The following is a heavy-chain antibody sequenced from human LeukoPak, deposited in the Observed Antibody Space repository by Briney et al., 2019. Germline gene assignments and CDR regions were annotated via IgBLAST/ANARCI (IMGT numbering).Heavy chain of an antibody. CDR2: ISTYNGDT. J-gene: IGHJ4*02. D-gene: IGHD5-24*01. V-gene: IGHV1-18*01. CDR3: ARGWIEMPTVYFDY. CDR1: DYTSTSYG. Sequence: ASVKVSCKASDYTSTSYGISWVRQAPGQGLEWMGWISTYNGDTKYTQKLQGRVTMTADTSTRTAYMELRSLRSDDTAVYYCARGWIEMPTVYFDYWGQGTLVSVFS.